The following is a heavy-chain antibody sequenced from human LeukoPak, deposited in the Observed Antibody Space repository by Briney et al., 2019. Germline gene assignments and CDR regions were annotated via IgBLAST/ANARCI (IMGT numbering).Heavy chain of an antibody. CDR2: MNPNSGNT. V-gene: IGHV1-8*01. CDR1: GYSFSGYD. CDR3: ARALRNQLLSDS. J-gene: IGHJ4*02. Sequence: ASVKVSCKASGYSFSGYDDIWVRQATGRGLEWVGWMNPNSGNTGYAQKFQGIASMTGDSSINIAYMELSSLISEDTAVYYCARALRNQLLSDSWGQGTLVTVSS. D-gene: IGHD2-2*01.